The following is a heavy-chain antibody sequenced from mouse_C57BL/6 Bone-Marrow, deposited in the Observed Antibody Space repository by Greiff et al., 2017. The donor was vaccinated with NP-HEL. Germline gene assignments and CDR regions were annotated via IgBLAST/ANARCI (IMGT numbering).Heavy chain of an antibody. CDR2: IRNKANGYTT. CDR1: GFTFTDYY. CDR3: ARLALFYSWFAY. D-gene: IGHD1-1*01. Sequence: EVKLVESGGGLVQPGGSLSLSCAASGFTFTDYYMSWVRQPPGKALEWLGFIRNKANGYTTEYNASVKGRFTISRDNSQSILYLQMNALRAEDSATYYCARLALFYSWFAYWGQGTLVTVSA. J-gene: IGHJ3*01. V-gene: IGHV7-3*01.